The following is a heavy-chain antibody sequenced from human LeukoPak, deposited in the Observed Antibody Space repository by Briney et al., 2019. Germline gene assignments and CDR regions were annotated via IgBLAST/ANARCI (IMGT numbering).Heavy chain of an antibody. CDR2: IYPGDSDT. D-gene: IGHD6-13*01. Sequence: VESLKISCQGSGYSFTTYWIGWVCQMPGKGLEWMGNIYPGDSDTRYSPSFKGQVTISADKSISTAYLQWSSLKASDTAMYYCARREAAAGTWWFDPWGQGTLVTVSS. CDR1: GYSFTTYW. V-gene: IGHV5-51*01. J-gene: IGHJ5*02. CDR3: ARREAAAGTWWFDP.